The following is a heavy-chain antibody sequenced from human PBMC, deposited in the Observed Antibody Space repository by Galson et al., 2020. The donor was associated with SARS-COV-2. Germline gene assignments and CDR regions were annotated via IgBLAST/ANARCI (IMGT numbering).Heavy chain of an antibody. J-gene: IGHJ6*02. CDR3: ARVTWEVVAANPTMVGWYYGMDV. CDR1: GGSISSSSYY. CDR2: IYYSGST. Sequence: SQTLSLTCTVSGGSISSSSYYWGWIRQPPGKGLEWIGSIYYSGSTYYNPSLKSRVTISVDTSKNQFSLKLSSVTAADTAVYYCARVTWEVVAANPTMVGWYYGMDVWGQGTTVTVSS. V-gene: IGHV4-39*01. D-gene: IGHD2-15*01.